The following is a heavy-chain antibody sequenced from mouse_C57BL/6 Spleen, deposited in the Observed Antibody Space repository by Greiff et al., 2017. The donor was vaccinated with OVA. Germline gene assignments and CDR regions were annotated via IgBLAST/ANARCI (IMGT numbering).Heavy chain of an antibody. CDR1: GFTFSSYA. D-gene: IGHD2-5*01. Sequence: EVQLVESGEGLVKPGGSLKLSCAASGFTFSSYAMSWVRQTPEKRLEWVAYISSGGDYIYYADTVKGRFTISRDNARNTLYLQMSSLKSEDTAMYYCTRDPYYSKKYYAMDYWGQGTSVTVSS. J-gene: IGHJ4*01. V-gene: IGHV5-9-1*02. CDR3: TRDPYYSKKYYAMDY. CDR2: ISSGGDYI.